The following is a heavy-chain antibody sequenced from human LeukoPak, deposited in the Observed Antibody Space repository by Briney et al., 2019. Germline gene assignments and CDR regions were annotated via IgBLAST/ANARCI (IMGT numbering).Heavy chain of an antibody. CDR2: IKQDGREK. CDR1: GFTFSSYW. J-gene: IGHJ4*02. D-gene: IGHD6-13*01. V-gene: IGHV3-7*01. Sequence: GGSLRLSCAASGFTFSSYWMSWVRQAAGKGLEWVANIKQDGREKYHVDSVKGRFTISRDNAKNSLYLQMNSLRAEDTAVYYCARSGGIAAAGTMYWGQGTLVTVPS. CDR3: ARSGGIAAAGTMY.